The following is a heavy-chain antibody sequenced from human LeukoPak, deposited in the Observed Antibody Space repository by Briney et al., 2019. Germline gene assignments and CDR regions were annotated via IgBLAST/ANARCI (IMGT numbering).Heavy chain of an antibody. CDR3: ATAGRWLQSRDAFDI. J-gene: IGHJ3*02. Sequence: ASVKVSCKASGYTFTSYAMHWVRQAPGQRLEWMGWINAGNGNTKYSQKFQGRVTMTEDTSTDTAYMELSSLRSEDTAVYYCATAGRWLQSRDAFDIWGQGTMVTVSS. CDR1: GYTFTSYA. D-gene: IGHD5-24*01. CDR2: INAGNGNT. V-gene: IGHV1-3*01.